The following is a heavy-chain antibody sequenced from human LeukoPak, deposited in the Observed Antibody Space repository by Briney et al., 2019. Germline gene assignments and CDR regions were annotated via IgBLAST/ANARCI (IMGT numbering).Heavy chain of an antibody. Sequence: GGSLRLSCAASGFTFSSYAMSWVRQAPGKGLEWVSTISGLGGSTYYADSVKGRFTISRDNSKNTLYLQMNSLRAEDTAVYYCAKDRRIAARGGGYYFDYWGQGTLVTVSS. CDR3: AKDRRIAARGGGYYFDY. J-gene: IGHJ4*02. D-gene: IGHD6-6*01. V-gene: IGHV3-23*01. CDR2: ISGLGGST. CDR1: GFTFSSYA.